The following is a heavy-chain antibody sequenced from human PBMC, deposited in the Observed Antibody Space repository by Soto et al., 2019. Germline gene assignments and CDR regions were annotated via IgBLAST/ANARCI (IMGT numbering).Heavy chain of an antibody. CDR1: GGSISSGGYY. J-gene: IGHJ6*02. Sequence: QVQLQESGPGLVKPSQTLSLTCTVSGGSISSGGYYWSWIRQHPGKGLEWIGYIYYSGSTYYNPSRNSPVTRSVDTSKNHFSRKLSSVTAADTAVYYCAGGQADYDILTGYGGEGYYGRDVWGQGTTVTVSS. CDR3: AGGQADYDILTGYGGEGYYGRDV. CDR2: IYYSGST. V-gene: IGHV4-31*01. D-gene: IGHD3-9*01.